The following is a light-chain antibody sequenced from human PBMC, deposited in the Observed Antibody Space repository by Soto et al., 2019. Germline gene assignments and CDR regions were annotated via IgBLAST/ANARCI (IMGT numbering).Light chain of an antibody. CDR3: QQSYSTPWT. Sequence: DLQMTQSPSSLSASVGDRVTITCRASQSISSYLNLYQQKPGKAPKLLIYAASSLQSGVPSRFSGSGSWTDFTLTISSLQPEDFATYYCQQSYSTPWTFGQGTKVEIK. CDR2: AAS. J-gene: IGKJ1*01. CDR1: QSISSY. V-gene: IGKV1-39*01.